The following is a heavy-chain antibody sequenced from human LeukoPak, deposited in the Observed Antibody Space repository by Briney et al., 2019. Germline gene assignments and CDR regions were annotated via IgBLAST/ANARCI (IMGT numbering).Heavy chain of an antibody. CDR1: GFTSSSYA. CDR2: ISSNGGST. CDR3: ARDTAMSADLYGLFDH. D-gene: IGHD5-18*01. Sequence: GGSLRLSCVASGFTSSSYAMHWVRQAPGKGLEYVSAISSNGGSTYYANSVKGRFTISRDNSKKTLHLQMGSLRAEDMAVYYCARDTAMSADLYGLFDHWGQGTLVTVSS. J-gene: IGHJ4*02. V-gene: IGHV3-64*01.